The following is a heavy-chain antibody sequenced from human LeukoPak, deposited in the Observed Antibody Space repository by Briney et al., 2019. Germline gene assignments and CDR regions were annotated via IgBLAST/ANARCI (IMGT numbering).Heavy chain of an antibody. CDR1: GYPFTSYY. V-gene: IGHV1-46*01. CDR2: INPSGGST. D-gene: IGHD6-19*01. CDR3: AKADSSGFYGMDV. J-gene: IGHJ6*02. Sequence: GASVKVSCKASGYPFTSYYMHWVRQAPGQGLEWMGIINPSGGSTSYAQKFQGRVTMTRDTSTNTVYMELSSLRSEDTAVYYCAKADSSGFYGMDVWGQGTTVTVSS.